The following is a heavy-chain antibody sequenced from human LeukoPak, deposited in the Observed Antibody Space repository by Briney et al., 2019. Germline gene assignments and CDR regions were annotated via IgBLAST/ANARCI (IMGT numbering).Heavy chain of an antibody. J-gene: IGHJ4*02. CDR2: VNPNSGHT. CDR1: GYTFTRYD. Sequence: ASVKVSCKASGYTFTRYDVNWVRQATGQGLEWMGWVNPNSGHTGYAQKFQGRVTMTTNTSISTAYMELSSLRSEDTAAYYCARGAPGSYCSGGSCPYFDYWGQGTLVSVSS. D-gene: IGHD2-15*01. CDR3: ARGAPGSYCSGGSCPYFDY. V-gene: IGHV1-8*01.